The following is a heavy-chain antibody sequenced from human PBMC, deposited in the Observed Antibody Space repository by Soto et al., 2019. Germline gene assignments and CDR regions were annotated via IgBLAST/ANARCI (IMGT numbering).Heavy chain of an antibody. CDR3: VRGEWALTY. Sequence: QVQLVQAGAEVKKPGASVKVSCKISGYTFTTYDINWVRQATGQGLEWMGWMSPKNGNTGYAQKFQGRVTMTRNTSITTAYMELSGLTSDDTAVYFCVRGEWALTYWGQGILVNVSS. CDR2: MSPKNGNT. CDR1: GYTFTTYD. J-gene: IGHJ4*02. D-gene: IGHD1-26*01. V-gene: IGHV1-8*01.